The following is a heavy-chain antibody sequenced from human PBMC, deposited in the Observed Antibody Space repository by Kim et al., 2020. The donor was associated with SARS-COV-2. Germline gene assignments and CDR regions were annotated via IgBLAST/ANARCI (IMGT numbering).Heavy chain of an antibody. V-gene: IGHV3-33*01. CDR3: ARPRYNWNFRYYGMDV. J-gene: IGHJ6*02. Sequence: GGSLRLSCAASGFTFSSYGMHWVRQAPGKGLEWVAVIWYDGSNKYYADSVKGRFTISRDNSKNTLYLQMNSLRAEDTAVYYCARPRYNWNFRYYGMDVWGQGTTVTVSS. D-gene: IGHD1-7*01. CDR2: IWYDGSNK. CDR1: GFTFSSYG.